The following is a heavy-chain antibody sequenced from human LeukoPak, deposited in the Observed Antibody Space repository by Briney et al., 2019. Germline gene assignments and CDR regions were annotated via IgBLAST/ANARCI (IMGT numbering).Heavy chain of an antibody. CDR2: ISGSGGNT. CDR3: ANSKYYFDY. Sequence: GGSLRLSCAASGFTFSSYAMSWVRQPPGKGLERVSGISGSGGNTYYADSVKGRFTISRDNSKNTLYLQMNSLRAEDTAVYFCANSKYYFDYWGQGTLVTVSS. CDR1: GFTFSSYA. J-gene: IGHJ4*02. V-gene: IGHV3-23*01.